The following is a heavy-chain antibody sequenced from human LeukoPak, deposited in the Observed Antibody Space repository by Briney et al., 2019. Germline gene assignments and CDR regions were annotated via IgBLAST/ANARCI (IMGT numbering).Heavy chain of an antibody. J-gene: IGHJ4*02. CDR1: GFSLSTSGVG. D-gene: IGHD3-10*01. CDR3: AHSDLGDPRRRAKFDY. V-gene: IGHV2-5*02. Sequence: SGPTLVNPTQTLTLTCTFSGFSLSTSGVGVGWIRQPPGKALVWLPLIYWDDDKHYSPSLKRRLTITNDTSKHQLVLTMTNMDPVDTATYYCAHSDLGDPRRRAKFDYWGQGTLVTVSS. CDR2: IYWDDDK.